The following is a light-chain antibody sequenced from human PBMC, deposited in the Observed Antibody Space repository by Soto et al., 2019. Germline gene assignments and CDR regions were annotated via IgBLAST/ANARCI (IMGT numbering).Light chain of an antibody. CDR2: GAS. V-gene: IGKV3-15*01. CDR1: QSVSSD. J-gene: IGKJ4*01. CDR3: QQYNNWPPLT. Sequence: EIVMTQSPATLSVSIGERATLSCRASQSVSSDLAWYQQKPGQAPRLLIHGASTRATGIPARFSGSGSGTEFTLTISSLQSEDFAVYYCQQYNNWPPLTFGGGTKVDIK.